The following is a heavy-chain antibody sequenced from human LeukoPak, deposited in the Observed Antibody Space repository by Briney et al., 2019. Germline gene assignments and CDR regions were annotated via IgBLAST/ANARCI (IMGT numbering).Heavy chain of an antibody. D-gene: IGHD2-2*01. CDR1: GFTFDDYA. CDR2: ISWNSGSI. CDR3: ARDLSSTSSWATVPDY. J-gene: IGHJ4*02. Sequence: PGGSLRLSCAASGFTFDDYAMHWVRHAPGKGLEWVSGISWNSGSIGYADSVKGRFTISRDNAKNSLYLQMNSLRAEDTAVYYCARDLSSTSSWATVPDYWGQGTLVTVSS. V-gene: IGHV3-9*01.